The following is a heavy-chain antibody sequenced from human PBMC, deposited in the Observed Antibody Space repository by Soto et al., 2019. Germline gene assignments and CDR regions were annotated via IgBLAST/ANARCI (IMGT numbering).Heavy chain of an antibody. J-gene: IGHJ5*02. CDR2: IWYDGSNK. D-gene: IGHD3-3*01. CDR3: ARDGLVTRTWSWFDP. Sequence: QVQLVESGGGVVQPGRSLRLSCAASGFTFSSYGMHRVRQAPGKGLEWVAVIWYDGSNKYYADSVKGRFTISRDNSKNTLYLQMNSLRAEDTAVYYCARDGLVTRTWSWFDPWGQGTLVTVSS. V-gene: IGHV3-33*01. CDR1: GFTFSSYG.